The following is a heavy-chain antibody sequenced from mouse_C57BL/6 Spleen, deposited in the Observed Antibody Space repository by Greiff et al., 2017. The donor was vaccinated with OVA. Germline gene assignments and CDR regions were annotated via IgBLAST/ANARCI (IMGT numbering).Heavy chain of an antibody. CDR2: IDPSDSET. V-gene: IGHV1-52*01. CDR3: ARSALQLRPPYYYAMDY. J-gene: IGHJ4*01. CDR1: GYTFTSYW. D-gene: IGHD3-2*02. Sequence: VQLQQPGAELVRPGSSVKLSCKASGYTFTSYWMHWVKQRPIQGLEWIGNIDPSDSETHYNQKFKDKATLTVDKSSSTAYMQLSSLTSEDSAVYYCARSALQLRPPYYYAMDYWGQGTSVTVSS.